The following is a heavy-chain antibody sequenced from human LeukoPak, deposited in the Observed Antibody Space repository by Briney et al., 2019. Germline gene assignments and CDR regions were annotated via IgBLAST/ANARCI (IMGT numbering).Heavy chain of an antibody. V-gene: IGHV1-8*03. CDR1: GGTFSTYS. Sequence: GASVKVSCKASGGTFSTYSTSWVRQAPGHGLEWMGWMNPNSGNTGYAQKFQGRVTITRNTSISTAYMELSSLRSEDTAVYYCARGPPLTIFGVVIIDYWGQGTLVTVSS. CDR3: ARGPPLTIFGVVIIDY. CDR2: MNPNSGNT. J-gene: IGHJ4*02. D-gene: IGHD3-3*01.